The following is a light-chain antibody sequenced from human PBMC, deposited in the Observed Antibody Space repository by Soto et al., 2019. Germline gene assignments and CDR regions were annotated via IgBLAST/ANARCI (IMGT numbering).Light chain of an antibody. Sequence: QSVLTQPPSASGTPGQRVTISCSGSSSNIGSNTVNWYQQLPGSAPKLLMYSTNQRPSGFPDRFAGSKSGTSASLAISGLQSEDEDDYYCAAWDGSLNVVLFGGGTKVTVL. V-gene: IGLV1-44*01. J-gene: IGLJ2*01. CDR3: AAWDGSLNVVL. CDR1: SSNIGSNT. CDR2: STN.